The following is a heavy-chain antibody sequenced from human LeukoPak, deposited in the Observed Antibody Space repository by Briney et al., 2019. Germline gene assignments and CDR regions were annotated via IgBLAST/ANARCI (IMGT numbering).Heavy chain of an antibody. J-gene: IGHJ4*02. CDR1: GLTFPDAW. CDR3: TKDKPFMGGGVISY. D-gene: IGHD3-16*02. Sequence: PGESLRLSCAASGLTFPDAWMTWVCQVPGKGLEWVGRIKSKVDGGTADYATPVKGRFAISREDSKNQLYLQMNSLKIEDTAVYYCTKDKPFMGGGVISYWGQGTLVTVSS. CDR2: IKSKVDGGTA. V-gene: IGHV3-15*01.